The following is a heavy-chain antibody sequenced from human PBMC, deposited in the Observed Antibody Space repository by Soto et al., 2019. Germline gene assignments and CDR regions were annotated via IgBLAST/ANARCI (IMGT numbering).Heavy chain of an antibody. CDR3: ARDQSTSWSVNFYGMDV. V-gene: IGHV3-53*01. Sequence: EVQLVESGGDLIQPGGSLRLSCAASGFIVSSNYMSWVRQAPGKGLEWVAVIYSGGSTYYADSVKGRFTISRDNSKTTLYLQMNTLGAEDTAVYYCARDQSTSWSVNFYGMDVCGQGTTVTVSS. J-gene: IGHJ6*02. D-gene: IGHD6-13*01. CDR2: IYSGGST. CDR1: GFIVSSNY.